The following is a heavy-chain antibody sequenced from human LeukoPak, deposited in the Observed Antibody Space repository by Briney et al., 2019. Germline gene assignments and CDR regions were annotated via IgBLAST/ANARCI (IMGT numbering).Heavy chain of an antibody. CDR2: ISSSSSTV. J-gene: IGHJ4*02. Sequence: PGGSLRLSCAASGFTFNSYSMNWVRQAPGKGLEWVSYISSSSSTVDYADSVKGRFTISRDNSKNTLYLQMNSLRAEDTAVYYCGKDRVIAATGRFTGLFDYWGQGTLVTVSS. D-gene: IGHD6-13*01. CDR1: GFTFNSYS. CDR3: GKDRVIAATGRFTGLFDY. V-gene: IGHV3-48*01.